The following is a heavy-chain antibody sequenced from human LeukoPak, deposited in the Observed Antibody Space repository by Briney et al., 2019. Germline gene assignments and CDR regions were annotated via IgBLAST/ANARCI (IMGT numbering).Heavy chain of an antibody. CDR2: IDPSGGDT. CDR1: GYSFSSYY. Sequence: ASVKVSCKASGYSFSSYYMHWVRLAPGQGLEWMGIIDPSGGDTTYAQKFQGRVTMTRDMSTSTVYMELSSLRSEDTAVYCCAREYRGEWETAFDYWGQGTLVTVSS. J-gene: IGHJ4*02. V-gene: IGHV1-46*01. D-gene: IGHD1-26*01. CDR3: AREYRGEWETAFDY.